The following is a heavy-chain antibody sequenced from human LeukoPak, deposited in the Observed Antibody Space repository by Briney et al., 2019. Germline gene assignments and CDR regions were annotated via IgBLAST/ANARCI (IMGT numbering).Heavy chain of an antibody. V-gene: IGHV6-1*01. Sequence: SQTLSLTCAISGDSVSTNSAAWNWLRQSPSRGLEWLGRTYYRSKWYNDYAVSVKSRITINPDTSKNQFSLQLNSVTPEDTSVYYCAREHQDAFEIWGQGTMVTVS. J-gene: IGHJ3*02. CDR3: AREHQDAFEI. CDR2: TYYRSKWYN. CDR1: GDSVSTNSAA.